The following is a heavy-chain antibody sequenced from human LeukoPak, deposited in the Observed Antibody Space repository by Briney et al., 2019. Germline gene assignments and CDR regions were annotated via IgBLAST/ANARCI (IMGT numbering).Heavy chain of an antibody. CDR1: GGSISSYY. CDR2: IYTSGST. J-gene: IGHJ4*02. D-gene: IGHD5-18*01. V-gene: IGHV4-4*07. Sequence: SETLSLTCTVSGGSISSYYWSWIRQPAGKGLGWIGRIYTSGSTNYNPSLKSRVTMSVDTSKNQFSLKLSSVTAADTAVYYCARSAAWIQLWYYFDYSGQGTLVTVSS. CDR3: ARSAAWIQLWYYFDY.